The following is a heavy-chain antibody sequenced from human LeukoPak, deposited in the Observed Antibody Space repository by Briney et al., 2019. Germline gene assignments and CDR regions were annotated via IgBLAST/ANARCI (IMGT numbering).Heavy chain of an antibody. V-gene: IGHV4-34*01. D-gene: IGHD4-17*01. Sequence: SETLSLTCAVYGGSFSGYYWSWIRQPPGKGLEWIGEVNHSGSTNYNPSLKSRVTISVDTSKNQFSLKLSSVTAADTAVYYCARGWHTVTIIRWFDPWGQGTLVTVSS. CDR2: VNHSGST. CDR3: ARGWHTVTIIRWFDP. J-gene: IGHJ5*02. CDR1: GGSFSGYY.